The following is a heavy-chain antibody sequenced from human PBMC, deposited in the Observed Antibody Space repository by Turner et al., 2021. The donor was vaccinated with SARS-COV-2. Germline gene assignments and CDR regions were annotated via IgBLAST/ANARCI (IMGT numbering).Heavy chain of an antibody. CDR3: AKGHSGYDLFFDY. CDR2: ISGSGGIT. V-gene: IGHV3-23*01. CDR1: GFTVSSYA. J-gene: IGHJ4*02. Sequence: ELQLLESGGGLVQPGGSRRLSRAASGFTVSSYAMSWVRQAPGKGLAWVSAISGSGGITYYADSVKGRFTISRDNSKNTLYLQMNSLRAEDTAVYYCAKGHSGYDLFFDYWGQGTLVTVSS. D-gene: IGHD5-12*01.